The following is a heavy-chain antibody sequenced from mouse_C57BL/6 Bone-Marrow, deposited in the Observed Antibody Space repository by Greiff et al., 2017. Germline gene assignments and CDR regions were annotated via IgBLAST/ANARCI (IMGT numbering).Heavy chain of an antibody. J-gene: IGHJ4*01. CDR3: ARWGGAMDY. Sequence: QVQLQQPGAELVMPGASVKLSCKASGYTFTSYWMHWVKQRPGQGLEWIGEIDPSDSYTNYNQQFKGKSTLTVDKSSSTAYMQLSSLTSEDSAVYYCARWGGAMDYWGQGTSVTVSS. CDR2: IDPSDSYT. V-gene: IGHV1-69*01. CDR1: GYTFTSYW.